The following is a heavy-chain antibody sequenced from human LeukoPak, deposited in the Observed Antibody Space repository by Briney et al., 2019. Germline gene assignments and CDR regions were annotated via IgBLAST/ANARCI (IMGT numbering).Heavy chain of an antibody. V-gene: IGHV1-69*05. J-gene: IGHJ4*02. D-gene: IGHD3-22*01. Sequence: GASVTVSCKAPGGTFSRYPISWVRQAPGQGLEWMGTIIPIVGRTFYAQKFLGRVTITTDESTSTVYMALSSLRSEDTAVFYCAARFNPHGSSGYVFDSWGQGSLVTVSS. CDR3: AARFNPHGSSGYVFDS. CDR2: IIPIVGRT. CDR1: GGTFSRYP.